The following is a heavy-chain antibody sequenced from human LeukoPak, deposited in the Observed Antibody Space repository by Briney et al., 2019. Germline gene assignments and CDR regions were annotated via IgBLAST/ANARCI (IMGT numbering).Heavy chain of an antibody. Sequence: ASVKVSCKASGYTFTSYDINWVRQATGQGLEWMGWMNPNSGNTGYAQKFQGRVTVTRNTSISTAYMELSSLRSEDTAVYYCARGGWTPYYYYGMDVWGQGTTVTVSS. CDR1: GYTFTSYD. J-gene: IGHJ6*02. D-gene: IGHD6-19*01. CDR3: ARGGWTPYYYYGMDV. CDR2: MNPNSGNT. V-gene: IGHV1-8*01.